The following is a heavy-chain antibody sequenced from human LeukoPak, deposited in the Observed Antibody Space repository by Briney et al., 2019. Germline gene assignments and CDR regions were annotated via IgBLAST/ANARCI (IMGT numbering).Heavy chain of an antibody. D-gene: IGHD1-14*01. Sequence: GGSLRLSCAASGFTFSSYAMSWVRQAPGKGLEWVSAISGSGGSTYYADSVKGRFTISRDNSKNTLYLQMNSLRAEDTAVYYCATHGREPPDGRHQYFQHWGQGTLVTVSS. J-gene: IGHJ1*01. CDR1: GFTFSSYA. CDR2: ISGSGGST. V-gene: IGHV3-23*01. CDR3: ATHGREPPDGRHQYFQH.